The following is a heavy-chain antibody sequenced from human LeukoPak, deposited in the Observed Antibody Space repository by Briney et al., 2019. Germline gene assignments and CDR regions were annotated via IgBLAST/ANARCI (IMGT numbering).Heavy chain of an antibody. D-gene: IGHD1-26*01. J-gene: IGHJ4*02. Sequence: ASVKVSCKASGYTFTSYDINWVRQATGQGLEWMGWISAYNGNTNYAQKLQGRVTMTTDTSTSTAYMELRSLRSDDTAVYYCARERRVGATNYFDYWGQGTLVTVSS. CDR1: GYTFTSYD. V-gene: IGHV1-18*01. CDR3: ARERRVGATNYFDY. CDR2: ISAYNGNT.